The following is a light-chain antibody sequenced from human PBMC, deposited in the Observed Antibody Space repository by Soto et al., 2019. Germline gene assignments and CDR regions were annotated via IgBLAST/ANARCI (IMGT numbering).Light chain of an antibody. CDR2: GAS. CDR3: QQYGSSPIT. CDR1: PSVTNY. Sequence: EIVLTQSPATLSLSPGERATLSCRASPSVTNYLAWYQQKRGQAPRLLIHGASNRATGIPDRFSGTGSGTDFTLTISRVEPEDFAVYYCQQYGSSPITFGQGTRLEIK. J-gene: IGKJ5*01. V-gene: IGKV3-20*01.